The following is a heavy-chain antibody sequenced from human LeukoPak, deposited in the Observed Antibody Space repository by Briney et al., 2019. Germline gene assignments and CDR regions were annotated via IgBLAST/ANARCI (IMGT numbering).Heavy chain of an antibody. CDR2: MNPNSGNT. CDR3: ARGRIAVADRALDY. V-gene: IGHV1-8*03. CDR1: RYTFTSYD. Sequence: ASVKVSCKASRYTFTSYDINWVRRATGQGLEWMGWMNPNSGNTGYAQKFQGRVTITRNTSISTAYMELSSLRSEDTAVYYCARGRIAVADRALDYWGQGTLVTVSS. J-gene: IGHJ4*02. D-gene: IGHD6-19*01.